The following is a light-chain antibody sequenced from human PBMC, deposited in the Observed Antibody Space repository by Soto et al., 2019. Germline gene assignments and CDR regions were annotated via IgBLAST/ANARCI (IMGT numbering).Light chain of an antibody. CDR2: EVS. Sequence: QSALTQPPSVSRSPGQSVAISCTGTSSDVGSYNRVAWYQQSPGTAPKLMIYEVSNRPSGVPDRFSGSKSGNTASLTISGLQAEDEADYYCSSFTSSSTYVFGTGTKLTVL. J-gene: IGLJ1*01. CDR3: SSFTSSSTYV. CDR1: SSDVGSYNR. V-gene: IGLV2-18*02.